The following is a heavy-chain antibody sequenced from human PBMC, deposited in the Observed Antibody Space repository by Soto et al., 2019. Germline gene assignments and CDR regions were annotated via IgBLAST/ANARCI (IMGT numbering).Heavy chain of an antibody. Sequence: GGSLRLSCAASGFTFSSYGMHWVRQAPGMGLEWVAVISYDASNKYYADSVKGRFTISRDNSKNTLYLQMNSLRAEDTAVYYCARDPTIFGVVIITAYFDYWGQGTLVTVSS. CDR3: ARDPTIFGVVIITAYFDY. CDR2: ISYDASNK. V-gene: IGHV3-30*03. D-gene: IGHD3-3*01. CDR1: GFTFSSYG. J-gene: IGHJ4*02.